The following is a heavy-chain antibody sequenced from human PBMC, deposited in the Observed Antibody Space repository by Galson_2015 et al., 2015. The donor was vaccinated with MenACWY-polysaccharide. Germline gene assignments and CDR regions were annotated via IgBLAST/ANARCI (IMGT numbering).Heavy chain of an antibody. CDR3: ARVEKYSGSFYILY. V-gene: IGHV4-38-2*01. CDR1: DYSIRSGYF. D-gene: IGHD1-26*01. CDR2: IFHSGTT. J-gene: IGHJ4*02. Sequence: ETLFLTCAVSDYSIRSGYFWGWIRQPPGKGLEWIESIFHSGTTYYNPSLKSRVTISVDTYKNQYSLKISSVTAADTAVYYCARVEKYSGSFYILYWGQGTLLTVSS.